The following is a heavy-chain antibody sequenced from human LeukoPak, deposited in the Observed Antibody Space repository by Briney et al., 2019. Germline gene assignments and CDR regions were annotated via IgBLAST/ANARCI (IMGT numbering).Heavy chain of an antibody. CDR2: ISWNSGSI. CDR1: GFTFDDYA. CDR3: AKDKGSGIAVATLAFDY. V-gene: IGHV3-9*01. Sequence: QPGRSLRLSCAASGFTFDDYAMHWVRQAPGKGLEWVSGISWNSGSIGYADSVKGRFTISRDNAKNSLYLQMNSLRAEDTALYYCAKDKGSGIAVATLAFDYWGQGTLVTVSS. D-gene: IGHD6-19*01. J-gene: IGHJ4*02.